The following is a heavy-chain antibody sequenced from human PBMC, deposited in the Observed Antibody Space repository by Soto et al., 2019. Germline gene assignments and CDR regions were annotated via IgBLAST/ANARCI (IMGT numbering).Heavy chain of an antibody. CDR3: ATDETYSSSSVFVH. D-gene: IGHD6-6*01. J-gene: IGHJ4*02. V-gene: IGHV6-1*01. CDR1: GDSVSSNSAA. CDR2: TYYRSKWYN. Sequence: SQTLSLTCAISGDSVSSNSAAWNWIRQSPSRGLEWLGRTYYRSKWYNDYAVSVKGRITINPDTSKNQFSLQLNSVTPEDTAVYYCATDETYSSSSVFVHWGQGTLVTVSS.